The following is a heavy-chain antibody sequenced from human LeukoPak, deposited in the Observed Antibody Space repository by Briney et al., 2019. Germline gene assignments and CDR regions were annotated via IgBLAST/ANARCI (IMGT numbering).Heavy chain of an antibody. V-gene: IGHV3-30*18. J-gene: IGHJ6*02. Sequence: GGSLRLSCAASGFTFSSYGMHRVRQAPGKGLEWVAVISYDGSDKYHADSVKGRFTISRDNSKNTLYLQMNSLRAEDTAVYYCAKEARYSSSWYYYYYNMDVWGQGTTVTVSS. CDR2: ISYDGSDK. D-gene: IGHD6-13*01. CDR1: GFTFSSYG. CDR3: AKEARYSSSWYYYYYNMDV.